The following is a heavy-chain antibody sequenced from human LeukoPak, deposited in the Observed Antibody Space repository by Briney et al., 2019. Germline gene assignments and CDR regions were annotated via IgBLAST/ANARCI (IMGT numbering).Heavy chain of an antibody. Sequence: GESLKISCKGSGYSFTSYWIGWVRQMPGKALEWMGIIYPGDSDTRYSPSFQGQVTISADKSISTAYLQWSSLKASDTAMYYCARHLPAGYSSSSNFDYWGQGTLVTVSS. CDR1: GYSFTSYW. V-gene: IGHV5-51*01. J-gene: IGHJ4*02. CDR3: ARHLPAGYSSSSNFDY. CDR2: IYPGDSDT. D-gene: IGHD6-6*01.